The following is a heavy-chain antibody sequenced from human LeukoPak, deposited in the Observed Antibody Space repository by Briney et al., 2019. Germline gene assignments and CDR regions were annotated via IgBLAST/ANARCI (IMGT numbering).Heavy chain of an antibody. CDR2: FDPEDGET. CDR3: ATVGSLHSSGSTYYFDY. D-gene: IGHD6-19*01. V-gene: IGHV1-24*01. CDR1: GYTLTELS. Sequence: GASVKVSCKVSGYTLTELSMHWVRQAPGKGLEWMGGFDPEDGETIYAQKFQGRVTMTEDTSTDTAYMELSSLRSEDTAVYYCATVGSLHSSGSTYYFDYWGQGTLVTVSS. J-gene: IGHJ4*02.